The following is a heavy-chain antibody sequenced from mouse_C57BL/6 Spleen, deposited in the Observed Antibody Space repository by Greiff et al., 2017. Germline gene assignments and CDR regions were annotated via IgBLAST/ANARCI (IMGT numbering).Heavy chain of an antibody. D-gene: IGHD1-1*01. CDR2: IWGVGST. Sequence: VMLVEPGPGLVAPSQSLSISCTVSGFSLTSYGVDWVRQSPGKGLEWLGVIWGVGSTNYNSALKSRLSISKDNAKSQVFLKMNSLQTDDTAMYYCASGGYYGSRFAYWGQGTLVTVSA. CDR3: ASGGYYGSRFAY. V-gene: IGHV2-6*01. CDR1: GFSLTSYG. J-gene: IGHJ3*01.